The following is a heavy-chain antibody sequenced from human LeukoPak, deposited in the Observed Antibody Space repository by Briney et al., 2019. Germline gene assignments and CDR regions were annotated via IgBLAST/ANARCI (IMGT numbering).Heavy chain of an antibody. D-gene: IGHD3-16*01. CDR2: IYSGGLT. J-gene: IGHJ4*02. CDR3: AREEVPSGGGLES. CDR1: GSAVNTKF. V-gene: IGHV3-53*01. Sequence: PGGSLRLSCAASGSAVNTKFMHWVRQAPGKGLEWISVIYSGGLTYYAASVEGRFTISRANSKTTLYLYMNSPSAEDTAVYYCAREEVPSGGGLESWGQGALVIVSS.